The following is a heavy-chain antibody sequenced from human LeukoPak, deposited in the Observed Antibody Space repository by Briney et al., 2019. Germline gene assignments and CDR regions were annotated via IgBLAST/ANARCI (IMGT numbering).Heavy chain of an antibody. Sequence: PGGSLRLSCAASGFNLGTYSMNWVRQAPGKGLEWVSCISSSGSTMYYADSVKGRFTISRDNAKNSLYLQMNSLRAEDTAVFYCARIFDSSGYPDDAFDIWGQGTMVTVSS. V-gene: IGHV3-48*01. D-gene: IGHD3-22*01. CDR2: ISSSGSTM. CDR1: GFNLGTYS. CDR3: ARIFDSSGYPDDAFDI. J-gene: IGHJ3*02.